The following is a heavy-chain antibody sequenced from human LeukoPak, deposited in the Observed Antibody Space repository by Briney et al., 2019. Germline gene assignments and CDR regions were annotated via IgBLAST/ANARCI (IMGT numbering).Heavy chain of an antibody. D-gene: IGHD6-19*01. CDR1: CFTLRYSY. CDR2: IYKGGNT. CDR3: ARESITSGWYLY. Sequence: PGGSLRLSFAAPCFTLRYSYIRWVRQAPGKGLEWVSTIYKGGNTYHADSVKGRFTMSRDNSKNTLYLQMNSLRVEDTAIYYCARESITSGWYLYWGQGTLVTVSS. J-gene: IGHJ4*02. V-gene: IGHV3-53*01.